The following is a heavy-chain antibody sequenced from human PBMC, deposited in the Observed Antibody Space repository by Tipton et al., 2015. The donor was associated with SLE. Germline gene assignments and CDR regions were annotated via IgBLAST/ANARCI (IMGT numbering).Heavy chain of an antibody. V-gene: IGHV4-59*08. CDR1: GDSVTDDY. D-gene: IGHD2-21*02. CDR2: IHYSGTT. Sequence: TLSLTCTVSGDSVTDDYWSWIRQPPGKALEWIGLIHYSGTTKYKSSLTSRITMSLDTSNNQFSLNLTSVTAADTAVYYCARQGLPGAFDIWGRGTLVTVSS. J-gene: IGHJ3*02. CDR3: ARQGLPGAFDI.